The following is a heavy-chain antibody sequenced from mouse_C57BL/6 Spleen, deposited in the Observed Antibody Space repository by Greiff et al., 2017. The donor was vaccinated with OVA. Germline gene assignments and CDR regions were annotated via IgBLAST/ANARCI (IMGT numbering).Heavy chain of an antibody. CDR2: IRNKANGSTT. V-gene: IGHV7-3*01. Sequence: EVQLVESGGGLVQPGGSLSLSCAASGFTFTDYYMRWVRQPPGKALEWLGFIRNKANGSTTESSVSVKGRFTISRDNTQSILYLQMNALRDADSSTYECARSYSNYYAMDYWGQGTSVTVSS. D-gene: IGHD2-5*01. J-gene: IGHJ4*01. CDR3: ARSYSNYYAMDY. CDR1: GFTFTDYY.